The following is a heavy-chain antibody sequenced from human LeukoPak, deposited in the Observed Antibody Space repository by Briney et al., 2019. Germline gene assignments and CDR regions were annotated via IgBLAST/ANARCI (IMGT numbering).Heavy chain of an antibody. D-gene: IGHD4-17*01. J-gene: IGHJ4*02. CDR2: ISSSSSYI. V-gene: IGHV3-21*04. CDR3: AKLFNDYGDYYFDC. Sequence: GGSLRLSCAASGFTFSSYSMNWVRQAPGKGLEWVSSISSSSSYIYYADSVKGRFTISRDNSKNTLYLQMNSLRAEDTAVYYCAKLFNDYGDYYFDCWGQGTLVTVSS. CDR1: GFTFSSYS.